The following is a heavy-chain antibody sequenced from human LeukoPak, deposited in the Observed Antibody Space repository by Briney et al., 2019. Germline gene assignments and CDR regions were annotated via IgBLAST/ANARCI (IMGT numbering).Heavy chain of an antibody. CDR2: ISSSSSTI. CDR3: ARGLRYYYYGMDV. CDR1: GFTFTDAW. V-gene: IGHV3-48*04. Sequence: GGPLRLSCAGSGFTFTDAWMNWVRQAPGKGLEWVSYISSSSSTIYYADSVKGRFTISRDNAKNSLYLQMNSLRAEDTAVYYCARGLRYYYYGMDVWGQGTTVTVSS. D-gene: IGHD5-12*01. J-gene: IGHJ6*02.